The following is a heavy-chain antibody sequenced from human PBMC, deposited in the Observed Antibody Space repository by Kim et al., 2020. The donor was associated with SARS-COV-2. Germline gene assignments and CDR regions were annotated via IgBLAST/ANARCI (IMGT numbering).Heavy chain of an antibody. J-gene: IGHJ1*01. V-gene: IGHV3-23*01. D-gene: IGHD6-19*01. CDR1: GFSFNNYA. CDR3: AKVTSGSSGWFEYFQY. Sequence: GGSLRLSCAASGFSFNNYAMSWVRQAPGKGLEWVSGIRDSGGSREYADSVKGRFSISRDNSKNTLYLQMDSLRAEDTAVYYCAKVTSGSSGWFEYFQYWGQGTLVIVSS. CDR2: IRDSGGSR.